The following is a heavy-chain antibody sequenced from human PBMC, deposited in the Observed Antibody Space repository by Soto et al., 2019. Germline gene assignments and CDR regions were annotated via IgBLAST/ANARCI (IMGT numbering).Heavy chain of an antibody. J-gene: IGHJ2*01. V-gene: IGHV3-15*01. Sequence: EVQLVESGGGLVKPGGSLRLSCAASGFTFSNAWMSWVRQAPGKGLEWVGRIKSKTDGGTTDYAAPVKGRFTISRDDSKNTLYLQMNSLKTEDTAVYYCTTVIEINYYDSSGYPWYFDLWGRGTLVTVSS. CDR1: GFTFSNAW. D-gene: IGHD3-22*01. CDR3: TTVIEINYYDSSGYPWYFDL. CDR2: IKSKTDGGTT.